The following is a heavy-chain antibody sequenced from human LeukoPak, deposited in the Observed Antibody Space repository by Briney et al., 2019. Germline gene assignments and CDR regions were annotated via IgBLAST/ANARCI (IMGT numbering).Heavy chain of an antibody. J-gene: IGHJ6*02. D-gene: IGHD1-1*01. V-gene: IGHV3-33*01. CDR3: ASGGDQVQLEPGVGMYGMDV. CDR2: IWYDGSNK. CDR1: GFTFSSYG. Sequence: PGGSLRLSCAASGFTFSSYGMQWVREAPGEGLEGVAVIWYDGSNKYYADSVKGRFTISRDNSKNTLDLTMNRLSAQDTAVYSCASGGDQVQLEPGVGMYGMDVCGQGTTVIVSS.